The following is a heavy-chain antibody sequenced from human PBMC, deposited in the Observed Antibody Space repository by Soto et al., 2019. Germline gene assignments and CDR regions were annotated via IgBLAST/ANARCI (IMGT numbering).Heavy chain of an antibody. CDR3: ATESGRATFFYS. J-gene: IGHJ4*02. D-gene: IGHD5-12*01. CDR2: VKSKIDDGTI. Sequence: GGSLRLSCAASGFTFSYAWMNWVRQAPGKGLEWVGRVKSKIDDGTIDYAAAVKGRFIISRDDSNNTLFLQMNSLKTEDTAVYYCATESGRATFFYSWGQGTRVTVSS. V-gene: IGHV3-15*01. CDR1: GFTFSYAW.